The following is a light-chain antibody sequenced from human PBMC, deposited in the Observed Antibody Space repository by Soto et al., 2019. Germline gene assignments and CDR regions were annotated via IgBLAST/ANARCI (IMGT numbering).Light chain of an antibody. J-gene: IGLJ2*01. V-gene: IGLV1-51*01. Sequence: QSALTQPPSVSAAPGQKVTIFCSGSSSNIGNNYVSWYQQLPGTAPKLLIYDNNKRPSGIPDRFSGSKSGTSATLGITGLQTGDEADYYCGTWDSSLSVVVFGGGTKLTVL. CDR1: SSNIGNNY. CDR3: GTWDSSLSVVV. CDR2: DNN.